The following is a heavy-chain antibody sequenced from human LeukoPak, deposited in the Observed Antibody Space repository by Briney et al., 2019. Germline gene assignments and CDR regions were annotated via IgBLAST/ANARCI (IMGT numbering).Heavy chain of an antibody. Sequence: SETLSLTCTVSGGSISSYYWSWIRQPPGKGLEWIGYIYYSGSTNYNPSLTSQGTISVDTSKNQFSLKLSSVTAADTAVYYCARERDGNTYYFDSWGQGTLVTVSS. CDR2: IYYSGST. J-gene: IGHJ4*02. CDR3: ARERDGNTYYFDS. CDR1: GGSISSYY. D-gene: IGHD4-23*01. V-gene: IGHV4-59*01.